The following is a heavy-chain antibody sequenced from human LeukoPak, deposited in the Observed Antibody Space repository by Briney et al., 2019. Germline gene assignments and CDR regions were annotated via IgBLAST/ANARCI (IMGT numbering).Heavy chain of an antibody. CDR2: INPTSGGT. J-gene: IGHJ4*02. CDR1: GYTFIGYY. V-gene: IGHV1-2*02. CDR3: ARLVGLSTTASY. D-gene: IGHD5/OR15-5a*01. Sequence: ASVKVSFKASGYTFIGYYLHWVRQAPGQGLEWMGWINPTSGGTNYAQKFQDRVTMTRDTSINTAYMELSRLTSDDTAVYYCARLVGLSTTASYWGQGTLVIVSS.